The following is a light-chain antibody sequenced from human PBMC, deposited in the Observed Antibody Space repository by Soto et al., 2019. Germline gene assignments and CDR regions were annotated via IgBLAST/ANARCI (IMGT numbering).Light chain of an antibody. CDR1: SSDIGGYNY. V-gene: IGLV2-14*01. CDR3: SSYTSRSTLYV. Sequence: QSVLTQPASVSGSPGQSITVSCTGTSSDIGGYNYVSWYQQHPGKAPKLMVYEVTNRPSGVSDRFSGFKSGNTASLTISGLQADDEGYYYCSSYTSRSTLYVFGTGTKVTVL. CDR2: EVT. J-gene: IGLJ1*01.